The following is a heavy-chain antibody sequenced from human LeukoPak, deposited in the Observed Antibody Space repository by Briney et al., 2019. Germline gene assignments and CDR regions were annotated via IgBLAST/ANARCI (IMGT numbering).Heavy chain of an antibody. CDR3: ARETYYYGSGAKALDY. Sequence: PGGSLRLSCAASGFTSSSYSMNWVRQAPGKGLEWVSSISSSSSYIYYADSVKGRFTISRDNAKNSLYLQMNSLRAEDTAVYYCARETYYYGSGAKALDYWGQGTLVTVSS. CDR1: GFTSSSYS. D-gene: IGHD3-10*01. J-gene: IGHJ4*02. CDR2: ISSSSSYI. V-gene: IGHV3-21*01.